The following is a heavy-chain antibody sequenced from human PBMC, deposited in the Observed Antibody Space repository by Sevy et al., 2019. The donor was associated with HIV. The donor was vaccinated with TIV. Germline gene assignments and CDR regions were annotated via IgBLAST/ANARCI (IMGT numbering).Heavy chain of an antibody. Sequence: ASVNVSCKASGGTFSSYAISWVRQAPGQGLEWMGRIIPIFGTANYAQKFQGRVTITADESTSTAYMELSSLRSEDTAVYYCARDDEIAAADNYYYYYMDVWGKGTTVTVSS. CDR2: IIPIFGTA. CDR3: ARDDEIAAADNYYYYYMDV. J-gene: IGHJ6*03. V-gene: IGHV1-69*13. CDR1: GGTFSSYA. D-gene: IGHD6-13*01.